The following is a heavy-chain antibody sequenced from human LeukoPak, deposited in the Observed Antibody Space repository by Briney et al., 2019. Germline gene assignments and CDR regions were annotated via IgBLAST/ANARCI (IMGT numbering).Heavy chain of an antibody. J-gene: IGHJ6*02. CDR1: GFTVSSNY. Sequence: GGSLRLSCAVSGFTVSSNYMSWVRQAPGKGLEWVSVIYSGGSTYYADSVKGRFTISRDNSKNTLYLQMNSLRAEDTAVYYCARELGYCSGASCYFKYYGMGVWGQGTTVTVFS. V-gene: IGHV3-53*01. D-gene: IGHD2-15*01. CDR2: IYSGGST. CDR3: ARELGYCSGASCYFKYYGMGV.